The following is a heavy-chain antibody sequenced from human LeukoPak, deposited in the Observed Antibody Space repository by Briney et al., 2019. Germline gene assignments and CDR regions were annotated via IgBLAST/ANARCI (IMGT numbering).Heavy chain of an antibody. CDR1: GFTFSSYS. CDR2: ISSSSSYI. D-gene: IGHD5-18*01. J-gene: IGHJ6*02. Sequence: PGGSLRLSCAASGFTFSSYSMNWVRQAPGKGLEGVSSISSSSSYIYYADSVKGRFTISRDNAKNSLYLQMNSLRAEDTAVYYCARVLGYSYGTLIYYGMDVWGQGTTVTVSS. V-gene: IGHV3-21*01. CDR3: ARVLGYSYGTLIYYGMDV.